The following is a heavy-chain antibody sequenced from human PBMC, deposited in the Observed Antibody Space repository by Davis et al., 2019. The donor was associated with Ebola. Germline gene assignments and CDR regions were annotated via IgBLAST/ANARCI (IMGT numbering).Heavy chain of an antibody. V-gene: IGHV3-53*01. D-gene: IGHD4-17*01. J-gene: IGHJ2*01. Sequence: GGSLRLSCAASGFTVSSNCMSWVRQAPGKGLEWVSVIYSGGNTIYADSVKGRLTISRDISENTLYLQMNNLRDEDTAMYYCVQHGPGDFWYFGLWGRGTLVTVSS. CDR2: IYSGGNT. CDR1: GFTVSSNC. CDR3: VQHGPGDFWYFGL.